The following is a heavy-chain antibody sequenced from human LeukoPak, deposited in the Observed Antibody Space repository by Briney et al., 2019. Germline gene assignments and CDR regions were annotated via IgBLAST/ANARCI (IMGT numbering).Heavy chain of an antibody. CDR2: IYSDGNT. Sequence: GGSLELSCAASGFTFSSAYISWVRQAPGKGLEWLSAIYSDGNTYYADSVKGRFTIFRDNSKNMLYLQMNSLRADDTAVYYCARAPSGWYFDSWGQGTLVTVSS. J-gene: IGHJ4*02. V-gene: IGHV3-53*01. CDR1: GFTFSSAY. CDR3: ARAPSGWYFDS. D-gene: IGHD6-19*01.